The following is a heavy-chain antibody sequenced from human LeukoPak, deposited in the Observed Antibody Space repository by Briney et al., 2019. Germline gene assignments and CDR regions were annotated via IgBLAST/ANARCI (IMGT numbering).Heavy chain of an antibody. CDR2: INPNSGGT. CDR3: ARSPPYGDDLDY. J-gene: IGHJ4*02. CDR1: GYTFTGYY. V-gene: IGHV1-2*02. D-gene: IGHD4-17*01. Sequence: ASVKVSCKASGYTFTGYYMHWVRQAPGQGLEWMGWINPNSGGTNYAQKFQGRVTMTRDTSISTAYMELSRLRSDDSAVYYCARSPPYGDDLDYWGQGTLVTVSS.